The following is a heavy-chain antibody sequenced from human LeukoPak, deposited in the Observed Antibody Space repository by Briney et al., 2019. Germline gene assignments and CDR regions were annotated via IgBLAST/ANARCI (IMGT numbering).Heavy chain of an antibody. Sequence: PGGSLRLSCAASGFTFSSYSMNWVRQAPGKGLEWVSSISSSSSYIYYADSVKGRFTISRDNAKNSLYLQMNSLRAEDTAVYYCARGTNDYSNFGAFDIWGQGTMVTVSS. CDR1: GFTFSSYS. D-gene: IGHD4-11*01. J-gene: IGHJ3*02. V-gene: IGHV3-21*01. CDR3: ARGTNDYSNFGAFDI. CDR2: ISSSSSYI.